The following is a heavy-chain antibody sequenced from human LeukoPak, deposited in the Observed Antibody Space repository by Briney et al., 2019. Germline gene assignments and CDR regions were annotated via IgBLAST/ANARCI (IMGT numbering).Heavy chain of an antibody. D-gene: IGHD3-22*01. Sequence: SETPSLTCTVSGGSISSYYWSWIRQPPGKGLEWIGYIYYSGSTNYNPSLKSRVTISVDTSKNQFSLKLSSVTAADTAVYYCARENYDSSGYYYVRLIDYWGQGTLVTVSS. CDR3: ARENYDSSGYYYVRLIDY. J-gene: IGHJ4*02. CDR1: GGSISSYY. CDR2: IYYSGST. V-gene: IGHV4-59*01.